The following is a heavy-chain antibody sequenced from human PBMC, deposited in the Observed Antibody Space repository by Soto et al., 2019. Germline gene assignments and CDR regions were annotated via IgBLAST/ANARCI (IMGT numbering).Heavy chain of an antibody. CDR3: AKGSRMWTPDY. D-gene: IGHD2-21*01. J-gene: IGHJ4*02. V-gene: IGHV1-3*01. CDR2: IAPGNGNT. Sequence: QVQLVQSGAEVKKPGASVKIFCKVSGYTFTDYAIYWVRQAPGQRLEWMGWIAPGNGNTKYSQNFQGRVTITRDTSATTAYMELISLRSEDTAVYYCAKGSRMWTPDYWGQGTLVTVSS. CDR1: GYTFTDYA.